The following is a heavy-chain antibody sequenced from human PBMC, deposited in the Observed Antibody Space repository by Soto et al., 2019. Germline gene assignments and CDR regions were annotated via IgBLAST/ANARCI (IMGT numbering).Heavy chain of an antibody. D-gene: IGHD1-26*01. CDR2: VNEDGSER. CDR3: AKWAGAGSDY. Sequence: EVQLVESGGGLVQPGGSLRLSCAASGFTFTNYYMSWVRQAQGKGLEWVANVNEDGSERYYVDSVKGRFTVSRDNAKNSLYLQMNSLRAEDTAVYYCAKWAGAGSDYWGQGTLVTVSS. V-gene: IGHV3-7*01. J-gene: IGHJ4*02. CDR1: GFTFTNYY.